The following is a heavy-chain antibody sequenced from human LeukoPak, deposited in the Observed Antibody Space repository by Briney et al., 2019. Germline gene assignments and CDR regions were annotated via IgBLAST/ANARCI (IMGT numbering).Heavy chain of an antibody. CDR3: AGYCSGGSCYLRY. J-gene: IGHJ4*02. CDR2: ISSSSSYI. Sequence: PGGSLRLSCAASGFTFSSYSMNWVRQAPGKGLEWVSSISSSSSYIYYADSVKGRFTISRDNAKNSLYLQMNSLRAEDTAVYYCAGYCSGGSCYLRYWGQGTLVTVSS. V-gene: IGHV3-21*01. CDR1: GFTFSSYS. D-gene: IGHD2-15*01.